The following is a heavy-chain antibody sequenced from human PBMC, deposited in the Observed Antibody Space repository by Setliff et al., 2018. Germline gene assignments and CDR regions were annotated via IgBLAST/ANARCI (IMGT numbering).Heavy chain of an antibody. CDR3: ASAAAGYCSGRSCYAKLYFDY. CDR1: GASITSGGFY. Sequence: SETLSLTCSVSGASITSGGFYWTWIRQPAGKGLEWIGHIYTSGSTNHNPSLKSRVTISVDTSKNQFSLKLSSVTAADTAVYYCASAAAGYCSGRSCYAKLYFDYWGQGTLVTVSS. D-gene: IGHD2-15*01. V-gene: IGHV4-61*09. J-gene: IGHJ4*02. CDR2: IYTSGST.